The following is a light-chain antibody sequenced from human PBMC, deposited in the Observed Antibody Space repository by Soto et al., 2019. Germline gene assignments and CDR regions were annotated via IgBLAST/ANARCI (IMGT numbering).Light chain of an antibody. Sequence: QSVLTQPASVSGSPGQSITISCTGTSADIGGYNFVPWYQHHPGKAPKLMIYDVSNRPSGVSNRFSGSKSGNTASLTVSGLQAEDEADYYCSSYTSSRTHVVFGGGTKVTVL. CDR1: SADIGGYNF. J-gene: IGLJ2*01. CDR3: SSYTSSRTHVV. V-gene: IGLV2-14*03. CDR2: DVS.